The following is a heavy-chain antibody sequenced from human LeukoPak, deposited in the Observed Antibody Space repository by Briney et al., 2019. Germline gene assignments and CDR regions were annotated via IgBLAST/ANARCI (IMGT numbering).Heavy chain of an antibody. CDR1: GFTFDDYA. Sequence: GGSLRLSCAASGFTFDDYAMHWVRQAPGKGLEWVSGISWNSGSIGYADSVKGRFTISRDNAKNSLYLQMNGLRAEDTAVYYCTRGDLVGVTGRAYQHWGQGTLATVSS. D-gene: IGHD1-26*01. V-gene: IGHV3-9*01. J-gene: IGHJ1*01. CDR3: TRGDLVGVTGRAYQH. CDR2: ISWNSGSI.